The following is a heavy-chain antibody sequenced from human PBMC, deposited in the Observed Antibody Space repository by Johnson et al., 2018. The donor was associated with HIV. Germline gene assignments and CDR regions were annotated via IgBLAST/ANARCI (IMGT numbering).Heavy chain of an antibody. D-gene: IGHD6-13*01. CDR3: ARGYSSSSDDAFDI. Sequence: QVQLVESGGGVVQPGGSLRLSCAASGFSFSDHYMSWVRQAPGKGLEWVSGISWNSGSIGYADSVRGRFTISRDNAKNSLSLQMNSLRAEDTAMYYCARGYSSSSDDAFDIWGQGTLVTVSS. V-gene: IGHV3-11*01. CDR1: GFSFSDHY. CDR2: ISWNSGSI. J-gene: IGHJ3*02.